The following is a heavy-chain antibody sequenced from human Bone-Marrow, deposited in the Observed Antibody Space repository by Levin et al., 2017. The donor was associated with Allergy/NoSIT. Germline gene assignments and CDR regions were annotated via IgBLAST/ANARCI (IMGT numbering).Heavy chain of an antibody. Sequence: HAGGSLRLSCAASGFSFSTYAMHWVRQPPGKGLDWVAGISSEGNNEYYADSVKGRFTISRDNSQNTLYLQMNSLRIEDTAVFYCARDVYYDLLTGYGALDYWGQGTLITVSS. CDR2: ISSEGNNE. CDR3: ARDVYYDLLTGYGALDY. CDR1: GFSFSTYA. V-gene: IGHV3-30*04. J-gene: IGHJ4*02. D-gene: IGHD3-9*01.